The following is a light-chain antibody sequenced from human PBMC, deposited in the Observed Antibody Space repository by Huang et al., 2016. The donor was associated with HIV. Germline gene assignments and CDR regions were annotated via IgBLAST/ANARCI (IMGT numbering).Light chain of an antibody. CDR2: DAS. CDR3: QHRSNWPRVT. V-gene: IGKV3-11*01. Sequence: EIVLTQSPATLSLSPGERASLSCWASQSVSSYLAWYQQKPGQAPRRLIYDASKRATGSRARFSGSGAGTEFTLTISSLEPEDFAIYYCQHRSNWPRVTFGQGTRLEIK. CDR1: QSVSSY. J-gene: IGKJ5*01.